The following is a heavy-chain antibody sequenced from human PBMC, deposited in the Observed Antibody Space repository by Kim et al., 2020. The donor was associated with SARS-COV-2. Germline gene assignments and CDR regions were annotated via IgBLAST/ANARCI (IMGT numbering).Heavy chain of an antibody. J-gene: IGHJ5*02. CDR2: IDAGGGNT. Sequence: ASVKVSCKASGYTFSRYAIHWMRQAPGQRLEWMGWIDAGGGNTKYSQRFQGRVTITRDTSASTTYMELSSLRSEDTGIYYCARGWSATGIDPWGQGTLLTVSS. V-gene: IGHV1-3*01. CDR3: ARGWSATGIDP. CDR1: GYTFSRYA. D-gene: IGHD2-15*01.